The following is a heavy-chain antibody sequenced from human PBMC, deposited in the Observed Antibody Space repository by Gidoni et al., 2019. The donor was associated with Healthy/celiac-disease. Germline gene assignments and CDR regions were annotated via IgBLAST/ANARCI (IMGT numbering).Heavy chain of an antibody. D-gene: IGHD1-20*01. CDR2: ISRSSSTI. J-gene: IGHJ5*02. CDR3: ARDRGPIGIGFDP. V-gene: IGHV3-48*02. Sequence: EVQLVESGGGLVQPGGSLRPSCAASGFTFSSYSMNWVRHAPGKGLEWVSYISRSSSTIYYADSVKGRFTISRDNAKNSLYLQMNSLRDEDTAVYYCARDRGPIGIGFDPWGQGTLVTVSS. CDR1: GFTFSSYS.